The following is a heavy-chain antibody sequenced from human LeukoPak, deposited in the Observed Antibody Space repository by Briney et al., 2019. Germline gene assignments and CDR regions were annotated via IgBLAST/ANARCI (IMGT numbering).Heavy chain of an antibody. Sequence: GASVKVSCKASGGTFSSYAISWVRQAPGQGLEWMGGIIPIFGTANYAQKFQGRVTITADESTSTAYMELSSLRSEDTAVYYCASCFWQLNNYYYYYMDVWGKGTTATISS. D-gene: IGHD6-13*01. CDR2: IIPIFGTA. V-gene: IGHV1-69*13. CDR3: ASCFWQLNNYYYYYMDV. J-gene: IGHJ6*03. CDR1: GGTFSSYA.